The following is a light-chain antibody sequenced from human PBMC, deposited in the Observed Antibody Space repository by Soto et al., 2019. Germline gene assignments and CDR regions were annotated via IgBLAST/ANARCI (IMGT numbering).Light chain of an antibody. CDR1: QSISSW. CDR3: QQYDNDSWT. Sequence: DIPMTQSPSTLSASVGDRVIITCRASQSISSWLAWYQQNPGKAPNLLIYKASTLKSGVPSRFSGSGSGTEFTLTISRLQPDDFATYYCQQYDNDSWTFGQGNKVEIK. V-gene: IGKV1-5*03. CDR2: KAS. J-gene: IGKJ1*01.